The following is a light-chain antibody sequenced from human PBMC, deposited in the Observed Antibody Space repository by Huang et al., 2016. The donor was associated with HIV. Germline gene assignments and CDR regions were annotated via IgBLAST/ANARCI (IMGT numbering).Light chain of an antibody. J-gene: IGKJ1*01. Sequence: EIVLTQSPGTLSLSPGERATLSCRASQSVSSSYLAWYQQKPGQAPRLLIDGASSRATGIPDRFSGSGSGTDCTLTISRLEPEDFAVYYCQQYGSSSWTFGQGTKVEIK. CDR2: GAS. CDR3: QQYGSSSWT. V-gene: IGKV3-20*01. CDR1: QSVSSSY.